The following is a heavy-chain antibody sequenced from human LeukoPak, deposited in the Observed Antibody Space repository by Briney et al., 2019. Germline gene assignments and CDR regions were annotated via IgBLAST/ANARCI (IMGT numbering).Heavy chain of an antibody. J-gene: IGHJ4*02. CDR1: GFTFSSYG. Sequence: GRSLRLSCAASGFTFSSYGMHWVRQAPGKGLERVAVISYDGSNKYYADSVKGRFTISRDNSKNTLYLQMNSLRAEDTAVYYCAKIAYYYDSSSYSDYWGQGTLVTVSS. V-gene: IGHV3-30*18. CDR2: ISYDGSNK. CDR3: AKIAYYYDSSSYSDY. D-gene: IGHD3-22*01.